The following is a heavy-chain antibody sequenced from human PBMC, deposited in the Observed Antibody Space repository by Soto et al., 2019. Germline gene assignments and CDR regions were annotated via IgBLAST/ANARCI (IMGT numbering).Heavy chain of an antibody. Sequence: ASVKVSCKASGYTFTSYDINWVRQATGQGLEWMGWMNPNSGNTGYAQKFQGRVTMTRNTSISTAYMELSSLRSEDAAVYYCARGDSGYGTVDYWGQGTLVTVSS. V-gene: IGHV1-8*01. CDR2: MNPNSGNT. J-gene: IGHJ4*02. CDR3: ARGDSGYGTVDY. CDR1: GYTFTSYD. D-gene: IGHD5-12*01.